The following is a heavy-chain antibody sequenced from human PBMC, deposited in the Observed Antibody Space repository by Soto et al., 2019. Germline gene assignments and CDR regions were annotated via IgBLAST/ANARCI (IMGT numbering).Heavy chain of an antibody. D-gene: IGHD5-18*01. Sequence: QVQLQQRGAGLLKPSETLSLTCAVYGGSFSGYYWSWIRQPPGKGLEWMGEINHSGSTNYNPSLKSRVTISVDTSKNQFSLKLSSVTAADTAVYYCARGQNGYSYGSQYDYYFDYWGQGTLVTVSS. CDR1: GGSFSGYY. CDR2: INHSGST. CDR3: ARGQNGYSYGSQYDYYFDY. J-gene: IGHJ4*02. V-gene: IGHV4-34*01.